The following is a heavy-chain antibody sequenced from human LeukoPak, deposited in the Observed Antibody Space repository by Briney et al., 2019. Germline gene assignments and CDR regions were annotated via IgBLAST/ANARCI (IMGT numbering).Heavy chain of an antibody. Sequence: SETLSLTCTVSGASITSYYSSCVRQPPGDGLEWIGYIYYSVSTNYNPSLKSRVTISVDTSKNQFSLKLSSVTAADTAVYYCARGSHGSSGYSYYYYYMDVWGKGTTVTVSS. V-gene: IGHV4-59*01. D-gene: IGHD3-22*01. CDR1: GASITSYY. J-gene: IGHJ6*03. CDR3: ARGSHGSSGYSYYYYYMDV. CDR2: IYYSVST.